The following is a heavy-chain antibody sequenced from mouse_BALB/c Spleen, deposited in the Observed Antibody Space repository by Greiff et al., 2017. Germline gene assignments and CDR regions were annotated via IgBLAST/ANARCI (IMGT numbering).Heavy chain of an antibody. CDR2: INPYNGDT. Sequence: EVQLQQSGPELVKPGASVKISCKASGYSFTGYFMNWVMQSHGKSLEWIGRINPYNGDTFYNQKFKGKATLTVDKSSSTANMELRSLASEESAVYYCAKKGLDAWGQGTLGTVSA. CDR3: AKKGLDA. CDR1: GYSFTGYF. V-gene: IGHV1-20*02. D-gene: IGHD3-1*01. J-gene: IGHJ3*02.